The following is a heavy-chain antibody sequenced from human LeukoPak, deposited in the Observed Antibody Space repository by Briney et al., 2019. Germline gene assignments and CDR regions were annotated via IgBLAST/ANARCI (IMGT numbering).Heavy chain of an antibody. Sequence: GGSLRLSCAASGFTFSSYWMSWVRQAPGKGLEWVANIKQDGSEKYYVDSVKGRFTISRDNAKNSLYLQMNSLRAGDTAVYYCARVRRIAAAGEGLSWGQGTLVTVSS. CDR2: IKQDGSEK. V-gene: IGHV3-7*03. D-gene: IGHD6-13*01. J-gene: IGHJ5*02. CDR1: GFTFSSYW. CDR3: ARVRRIAAAGEGLS.